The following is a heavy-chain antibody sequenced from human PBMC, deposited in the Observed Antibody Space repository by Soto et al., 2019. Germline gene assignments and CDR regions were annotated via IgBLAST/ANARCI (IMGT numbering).Heavy chain of an antibody. Sequence: QVQLVQSGAEVKKPGSSVKVSCKASGGTFSSYTISWVRQAPGQGLEWMGRIIPILGIANYAQKFQGRVTITADKSTSTAYMELSSLRSEGTAVYYCARAGYCSGGSCLGAFDIWGQGTMVTVSS. D-gene: IGHD2-15*01. CDR2: IIPILGIA. V-gene: IGHV1-69*02. J-gene: IGHJ3*02. CDR3: ARAGYCSGGSCLGAFDI. CDR1: GGTFSSYT.